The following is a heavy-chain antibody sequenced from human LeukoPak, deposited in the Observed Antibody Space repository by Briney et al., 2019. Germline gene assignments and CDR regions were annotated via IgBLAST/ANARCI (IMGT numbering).Heavy chain of an antibody. CDR3: ARGLRFLEWLSWFDP. V-gene: IGHV4-34*01. CDR2: INHSGST. D-gene: IGHD3-3*01. CDR1: GGSFSGYY. J-gene: IGHJ5*02. Sequence: PSETLSLTCAVYGGSFSGYYWSWIRQPPGKGLEWIGEINHSGSTNYNPSLKSRVTISVDTSKNQFSLKLSSVTAADTAAYYCARGLRFLEWLSWFDPWGQGTLVTVSS.